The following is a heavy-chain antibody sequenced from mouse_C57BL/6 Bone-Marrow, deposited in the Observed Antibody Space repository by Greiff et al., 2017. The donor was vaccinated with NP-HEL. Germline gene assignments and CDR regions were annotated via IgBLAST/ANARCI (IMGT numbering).Heavy chain of an antibody. CDR2: ISSGSSTI. CDR1: GFTFSDYG. CDR3: ARWGYWCFDV. J-gene: IGHJ1*03. V-gene: IGHV5-17*01. Sequence: VQLKESGGGLVKPGGSLKLSCAASGFTFSDYGMHWVRQAPEKGLEWVAYISSGSSTIYYADTVKGRFTISRDNAKNTLFLQMTSLRSEDTAMYYCARWGYWCFDVWGTGTTVTVSS.